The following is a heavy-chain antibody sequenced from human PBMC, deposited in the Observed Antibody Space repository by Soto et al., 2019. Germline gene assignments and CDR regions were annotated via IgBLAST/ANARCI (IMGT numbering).Heavy chain of an antibody. V-gene: IGHV3-7*01. CDR1: GFTFRSYW. D-gene: IGHD3-10*01. J-gene: IGHJ3*02. CDR3: ERDSDYGSRSRYFDAFDI. Sequence: EVQLVESGGGLVQPGTSLRLSCEASGFTFRSYWMTWVRQAPGKGLEWVANIKKDGSDKFYVDSVKGRFTISRDNAKNSLFLQMNSMRADDTAAYYCERDSDYGSRSRYFDAFDIWGQGTMVIVSS. CDR2: IKKDGSDK.